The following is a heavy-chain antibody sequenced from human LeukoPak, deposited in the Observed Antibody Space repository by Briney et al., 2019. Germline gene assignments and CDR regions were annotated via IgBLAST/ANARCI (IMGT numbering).Heavy chain of an antibody. J-gene: IGHJ3*02. Sequence: GGSLRLSCAASGFTFSSYAMSWVRQAPGKGLEWVSAISGSGGSTYYADSVKGRFTISRDNSKNTLYLQMNSLRAEDTAVYYCAKTTRVDLLWFGELFSAFDIWGQGTMVTVSS. D-gene: IGHD3-10*01. CDR3: AKTTRVDLLWFGELFSAFDI. CDR2: ISGSGGST. CDR1: GFTFSSYA. V-gene: IGHV3-23*01.